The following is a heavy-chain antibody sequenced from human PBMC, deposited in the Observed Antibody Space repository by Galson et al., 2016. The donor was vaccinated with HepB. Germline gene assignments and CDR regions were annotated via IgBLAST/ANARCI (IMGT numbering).Heavy chain of an antibody. D-gene: IGHD2-15*01. Sequence: SLRLSCAASGFSFTNHWMTWVRQAPGKGLEWVANIRQDGNEKYHAEFVKGRFTISRDNAKNSLYLQMSGLRPEDTAVYYCARDSGYCRGGSCYGGAFDVWGQGAMVTVSS. CDR2: IRQDGNEK. V-gene: IGHV3-7*01. J-gene: IGHJ3*01. CDR3: ARDSGYCRGGSCYGGAFDV. CDR1: GFSFTNHW.